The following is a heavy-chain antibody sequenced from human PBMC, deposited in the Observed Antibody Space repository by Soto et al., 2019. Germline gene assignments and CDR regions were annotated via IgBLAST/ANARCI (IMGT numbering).Heavy chain of an antibody. J-gene: IGHJ4*02. CDR2: IYAGDST. V-gene: IGHV3-66*01. CDR3: AGGLLRYFSDH. CDR1: GFTVNNNY. D-gene: IGHD2-15*01. Sequence: PGGSLRLSCAASGFTVNNNYMSWVRQVPGKGLEWVSSIYAGDSTFYADSVRGRFTISRDNSQNTVYLQMNSLRAEDTAVYYCAGGLLRYFSDHWGQGTLVTVS.